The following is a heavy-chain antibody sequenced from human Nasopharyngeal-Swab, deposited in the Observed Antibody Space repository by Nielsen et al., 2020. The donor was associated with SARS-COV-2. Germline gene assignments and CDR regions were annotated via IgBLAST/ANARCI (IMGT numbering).Heavy chain of an antibody. V-gene: IGHV5-10-1*01. CDR3: ARAIIAAAGSYYYYGMDV. CDR2: IDPSDSYT. D-gene: IGHD6-13*01. Sequence: VRQMPGKGLEWMGRIDPSDSYTNYSPFFQGHVTISADKSISTAYLQWSSLKASDTAMYYCARAIIAAAGSYYYYGMDVWGQGTTVTVSS. J-gene: IGHJ6*02.